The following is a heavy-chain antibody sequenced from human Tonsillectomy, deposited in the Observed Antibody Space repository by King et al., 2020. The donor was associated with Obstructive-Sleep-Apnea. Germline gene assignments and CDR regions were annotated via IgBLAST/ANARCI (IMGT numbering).Heavy chain of an antibody. CDR1: GYSISSGYY. CDR2: IYHSGST. D-gene: IGHD6-19*01. J-gene: IGHJ4*02. Sequence: VQLQESGPGLVKPSETLSLTCTVSGYSISSGYYWGWIRQPPGKGLEWIGSIYHSGSTYYNPSLKSRVTISVDTSKNQFSLKLSSVTAADTAVYYCASLIAVAGKGPFDYWGQGTLVTVSS. CDR3: ASLIAVAGKGPFDY. V-gene: IGHV4-38-2*02.